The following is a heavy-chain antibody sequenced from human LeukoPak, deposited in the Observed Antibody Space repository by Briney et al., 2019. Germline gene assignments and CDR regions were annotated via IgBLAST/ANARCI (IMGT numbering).Heavy chain of an antibody. D-gene: IGHD3-22*01. CDR2: IRSKAKSYVT. V-gene: IGHV3-73*01. Sequence: GGSLRLSCAASGFTFSDSAVHWVRQASGKGLEWVGRIRSKAKSYVTAYAASVKGRFTISRDDSETTAYLQMNSLKTEDTAVYYCTHYYDGSGYYGAFDSWGQGTMVTVSS. CDR1: GFTFSDSA. J-gene: IGHJ3*02. CDR3: THYYDGSGYYGAFDS.